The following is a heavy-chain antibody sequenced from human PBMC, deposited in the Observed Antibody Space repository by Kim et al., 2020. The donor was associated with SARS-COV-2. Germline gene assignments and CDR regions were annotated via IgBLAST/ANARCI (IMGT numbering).Heavy chain of an antibody. V-gene: IGHV4-59*13. CDR3: ARSTPNPYYYGSGSYDY. Sequence: SETLSLTCTVSGGSISSYYWSWIRQPPGKGLEWIGYIYYSGSTNYNPSLKSRVTISVDTSKNQFSLKLSSVTAADTAVYYCARSTPNPYYYGSGSYDYWGQGTLVTVSS. D-gene: IGHD3-10*01. CDR1: GGSISSYY. CDR2: IYYSGST. J-gene: IGHJ4*02.